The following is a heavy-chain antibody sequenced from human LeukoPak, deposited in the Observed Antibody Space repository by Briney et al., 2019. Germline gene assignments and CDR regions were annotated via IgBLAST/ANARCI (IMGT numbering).Heavy chain of an antibody. V-gene: IGHV4-59*08. J-gene: IGHJ4*02. D-gene: IGHD1-26*01. Sequence: SETLSLTCTVSGGSISSYYWCWVRQPPGKGLEWIGYIYYSGSTNYNPSLKSRVTISVDTSKNQFSLKLSSVTAADTAVYYCARRGSGSYGGLDYWGQGTLVTVSS. CDR1: GGSISSYY. CDR2: IYYSGST. CDR3: ARRGSGSYGGLDY.